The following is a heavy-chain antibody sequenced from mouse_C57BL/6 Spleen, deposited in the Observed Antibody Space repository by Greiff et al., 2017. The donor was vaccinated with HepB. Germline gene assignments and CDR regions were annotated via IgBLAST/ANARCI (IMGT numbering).Heavy chain of an antibody. V-gene: IGHV1-69*01. CDR1: GYTFTSYW. CDR2: IDPSDSYT. CDR3: ARLPAY. J-gene: IGHJ3*01. Sequence: QVQLQQSGAELVMPGASVKLSCKASGYTFTSYWMHWVKQRPGQGLEWIGEIDPSDSYTNYNQKFKGKSTLTVDKSSSTAYMQLSSLTSEDSAVYYCARLPAYWGQGTLVTVSA.